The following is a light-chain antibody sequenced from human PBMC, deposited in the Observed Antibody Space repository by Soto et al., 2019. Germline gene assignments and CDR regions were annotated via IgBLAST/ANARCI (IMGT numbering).Light chain of an antibody. CDR1: QSLFYKYNNKNY. CDR3: QQHGYPPWT. CDR2: WAS. Sequence: DIVMTQSPDSLAVSLGERATISCKPSQSLFYKYNNKNYLAWYQQKAGQPPKLLFYWASNRESGDPHRFSGPGSGTDLTLIISSLQPEHVAVYFCQQHGYPPWTFAQGTKVDIK. J-gene: IGKJ1*01. V-gene: IGKV4-1*01.